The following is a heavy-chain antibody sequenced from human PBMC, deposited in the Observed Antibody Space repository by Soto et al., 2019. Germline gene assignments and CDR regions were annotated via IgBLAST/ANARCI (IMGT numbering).Heavy chain of an antibody. CDR2: ISPHNFNT. Sequence: ASVKVSCKASGYTFTHFYITWVRQAPGHGLEWMGAISPHNFNTNYAQKVRGRVTLTTEKSTNTAYMDLRSLTSDDTAVYYCARDEGGYDILTGYYKAHHFDYWGQGVPVTVSS. CDR1: GYTFTHFY. CDR3: ARDEGGYDILTGYYKAHHFDY. D-gene: IGHD3-9*01. J-gene: IGHJ4*02. V-gene: IGHV1-18*01.